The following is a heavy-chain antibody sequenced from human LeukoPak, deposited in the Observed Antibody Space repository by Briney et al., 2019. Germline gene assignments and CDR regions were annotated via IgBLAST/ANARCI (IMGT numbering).Heavy chain of an antibody. D-gene: IGHD2-2*01. Sequence: GASVKVSCKASGYTFSNYGISWVRQAPGQGLEWMGWISTHNGNTNYAQKFQGRVTMTTDTSTSVAYMELRSLRSDVTAVYYCARAPYCSSTSCNYYYYSMGVWGQGTTVTVSS. CDR1: GYTFSNYG. CDR3: ARAPYCSSTSCNYYYYSMGV. J-gene: IGHJ6*02. V-gene: IGHV1-18*01. CDR2: ISTHNGNT.